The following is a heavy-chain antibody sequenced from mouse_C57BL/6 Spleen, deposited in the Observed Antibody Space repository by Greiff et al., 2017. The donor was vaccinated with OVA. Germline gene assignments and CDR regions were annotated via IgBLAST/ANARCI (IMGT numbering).Heavy chain of an antibody. CDR2: ISYDGSN. V-gene: IGHV3-6*01. D-gene: IGHD1-1*01. J-gene: IGHJ4*01. CDR1: GYSITSGYY. Sequence: VQLKESGPGLVKPSQSLSLTCSVTGYSITSGYYWNWIRQFPGNKLEWMGYISYDGSNNYNPSLKNRISITRDTSKNQFFLKLNSVTTEDTATYYCARDPTYYYGSSYDAMDYWGQGTSVTVSS. CDR3: ARDPTYYYGSSYDAMDY.